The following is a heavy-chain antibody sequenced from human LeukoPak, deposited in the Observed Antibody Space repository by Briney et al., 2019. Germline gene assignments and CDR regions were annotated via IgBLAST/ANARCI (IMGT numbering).Heavy chain of an antibody. V-gene: IGHV4-4*07. CDR2: VYSSGST. D-gene: IGHD7-27*01. CDR3: ASRKLGNDY. Sequence: SETLSLTCSVSRGSISSYYWSWIRQPAGKGLEWIGRVYSSGSTNYNPSLKSRVTISVDTSKNQFSLKLRSVTAADTAVYYCASRKLGNDYWGQGTLVTVSS. CDR1: RGSISSYY. J-gene: IGHJ4*02.